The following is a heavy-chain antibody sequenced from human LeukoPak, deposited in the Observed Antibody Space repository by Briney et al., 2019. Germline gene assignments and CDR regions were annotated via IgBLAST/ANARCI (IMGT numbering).Heavy chain of an antibody. Sequence: GSLRLSCAASGFTFDDYGMSWVRQAPGKGLEWIGEINHSGSTNYNPSLKSRVTISVDTSKNQFSLKLSSVTAADTAVYYCARRYSSSWTRTNDYWGQGTLVTVSS. D-gene: IGHD6-13*01. CDR2: INHSGST. CDR1: GFTFDDYG. CDR3: ARRYSSSWTRTNDY. J-gene: IGHJ4*02. V-gene: IGHV4-34*01.